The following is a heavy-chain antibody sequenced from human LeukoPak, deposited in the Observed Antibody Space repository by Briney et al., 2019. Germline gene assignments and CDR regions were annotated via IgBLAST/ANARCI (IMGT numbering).Heavy chain of an antibody. D-gene: IGHD3-10*01. J-gene: IGHJ5*02. V-gene: IGHV1-2*02. CDR2: INPNSGGT. CDR3: ARGLNHRLYNWFDP. Sequence: GASVKVSCKTSGYTFADYYLHWVRQAPGQGLQWMGWINPNSGGTNYAQKFQGRVSMTRDTSISTAHLELRRVRSDVTAVYYCARGLNHRLYNWFDPWGQGTLVTVSS. CDR1: GYTFADYY.